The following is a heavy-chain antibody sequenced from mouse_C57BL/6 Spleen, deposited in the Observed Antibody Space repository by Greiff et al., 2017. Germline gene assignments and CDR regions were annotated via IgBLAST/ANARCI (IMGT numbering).Heavy chain of an antibody. V-gene: IGHV1-82*01. CDR3: ARQLFPLAMDY. J-gene: IGHJ4*01. CDR1: GYAFSSSW. D-gene: IGHD1-1*02. Sequence: QVQLKESGPELVKPGASVKISCKASGYAFSSSWMNWVKQRPGKGLEWIGRIYPGDGDTNYNGKFKGKATLTADKSSSTAYMQLSSLTSEDSAVYFCARQLFPLAMDYWGQGTSVTVSS. CDR2: IYPGDGDT.